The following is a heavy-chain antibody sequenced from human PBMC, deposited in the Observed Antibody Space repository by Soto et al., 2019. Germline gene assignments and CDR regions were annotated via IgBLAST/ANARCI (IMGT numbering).Heavy chain of an antibody. Sequence: QVQLQESGPGLVQPSGTLSLTCAVSGASVNTDDWWNWVRQPPGKGLEWIGEIYHGGTIYYNPSLKSRVTISLDKSKNQISLTLTSLTAADTAVYYCARDPQYSGTWSFDYWGQGALVTVSS. V-gene: IGHV4-4*02. D-gene: IGHD1-26*01. J-gene: IGHJ4*02. CDR3: ARDPQYSGTWSFDY. CDR2: IYHGGTI. CDR1: GASVNTDDW.